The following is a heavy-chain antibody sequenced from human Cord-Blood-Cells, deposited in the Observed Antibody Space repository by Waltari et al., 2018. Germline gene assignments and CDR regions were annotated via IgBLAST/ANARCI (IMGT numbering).Heavy chain of an antibody. CDR3: ARHPTGIPYYFDY. CDR1: GGSFSGYY. J-gene: IGHJ4*02. Sequence: QVQPQQWGAGLLKPSETLSLTCAVYGGSFSGYYWSWIRQPPGKGLEWIGEINHSGSTNYNPSLKSRVTISVDTSKNQFSLKLSSVTAADTAVYYCARHPTGIPYYFDYWGQGTLVTVSS. D-gene: IGHD7-27*01. V-gene: IGHV4-34*01. CDR2: INHSGST.